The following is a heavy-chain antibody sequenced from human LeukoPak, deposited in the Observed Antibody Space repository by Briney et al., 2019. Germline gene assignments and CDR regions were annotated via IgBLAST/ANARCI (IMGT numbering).Heavy chain of an antibody. V-gene: IGHV4-38-2*01. Sequence: TSETLSLTCAVSGYSIRSGDYWGWIRQSPGKGLEWIGSIYHSGSTHYNPSLKSRVTISVDTSKNQFSLMLSSETAADTAVYYCARNRSVTTTPGFDHWGQGTLVSVSS. CDR1: GYSIRSGDY. CDR3: ARNRSVTTTPGFDH. J-gene: IGHJ4*02. D-gene: IGHD4-17*01. CDR2: IYHSGST.